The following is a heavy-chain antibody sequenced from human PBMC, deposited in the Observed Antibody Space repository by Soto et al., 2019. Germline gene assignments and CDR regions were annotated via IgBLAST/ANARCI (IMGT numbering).Heavy chain of an antibody. Sequence: QVQLVESGGGVVQPGRSLSLSCAASGFTLSSYAVHWVRQAPGKGLEWVAVMSFDGSKASHADSVKGRFTISRDISKNTVSRQTNSLRVEDSAVYYCARGPPGVVPGAIGSGGMDVWGQGTTVTVSS. V-gene: IGHV3-30*04. CDR2: MSFDGSKA. CDR1: GFTLSSYA. CDR3: ARGPPGVVPGAIGSGGMDV. J-gene: IGHJ6*02. D-gene: IGHD2-2*01.